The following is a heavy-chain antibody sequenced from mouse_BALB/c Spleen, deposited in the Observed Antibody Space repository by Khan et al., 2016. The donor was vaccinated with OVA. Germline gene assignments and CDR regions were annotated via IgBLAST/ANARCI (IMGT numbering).Heavy chain of an antibody. CDR3: ARKNYYGYAVDY. CDR2: ISYSGST. V-gene: IGHV3-2*02. CDR1: GYSITSNYA. D-gene: IGHD1-1*01. Sequence: EVQLQESGPGLVKPSQSLSLTCTVTGYSITSNYAWNWIRQFPGNKLEWMGYISYSGSTSYNPSLKSRISITRDTSKNQFFLQLNSVTIEDTATYYCARKNYYGYAVDYWGQGTSVTVSS. J-gene: IGHJ4*01.